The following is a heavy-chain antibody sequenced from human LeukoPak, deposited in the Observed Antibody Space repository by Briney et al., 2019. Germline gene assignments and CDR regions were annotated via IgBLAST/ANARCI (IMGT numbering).Heavy chain of an antibody. CDR2: ISWNGGST. V-gene: IGHV3-43*01. Sequence: GGSLRLSCAASGFTFDDYTMHWVRQAPGKGLEWVSLISWNGGSTYYADSVKGRFTISRDNSKNSLYLQMNSLRTEDTALYYCAKDGKNHFDIWGQGTMVTVSS. CDR1: GFTFDDYT. D-gene: IGHD4-23*01. J-gene: IGHJ3*02. CDR3: AKDGKNHFDI.